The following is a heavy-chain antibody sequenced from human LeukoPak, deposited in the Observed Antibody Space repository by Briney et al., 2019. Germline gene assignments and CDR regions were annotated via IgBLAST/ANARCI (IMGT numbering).Heavy chain of an antibody. CDR1: GGSISSGGYS. D-gene: IGHD3-22*01. CDR2: IYHSGST. CDR3: ARAGDRRGYQFKGFDY. Sequence: PSETLSLTCAVSGGSISSGGYSWSWIRQPPGKGLEWIGYIYHSGSTYYNPSLKSRVTISVDRSKNQFSLKLSSVTAADTAVYYCARAGDRRGYQFKGFDYWGQGTLVTVSS. J-gene: IGHJ4*02. V-gene: IGHV4-30-2*01.